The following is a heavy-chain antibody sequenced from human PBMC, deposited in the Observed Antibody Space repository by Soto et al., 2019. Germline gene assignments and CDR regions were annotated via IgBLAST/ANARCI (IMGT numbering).Heavy chain of an antibody. V-gene: IGHV3-33*01. CDR2: IWSDGSRT. Sequence: QVHLVESGGGVVQPGTSLRLSCAASRVTFTTYDMHWVRQAPGKGLEWVALIWSDGSRTFYADSVKGRFTISRDNSKNTLYLQMNSLRAEDTAVYYCAGEPKGGAYDMDVWGQGTTVTVS. D-gene: IGHD3-16*01. J-gene: IGHJ6*02. CDR1: RVTFTTYD. CDR3: AGEPKGGAYDMDV.